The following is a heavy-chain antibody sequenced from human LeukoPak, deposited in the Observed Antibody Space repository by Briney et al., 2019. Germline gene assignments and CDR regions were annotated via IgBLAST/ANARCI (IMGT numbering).Heavy chain of an antibody. Sequence: XXGYTFTDHDMHWVRQAPGQRVEWVGWINPGNGITKNSQEIQERVAITRDTSARTAYMEMSGLTSEDMAIYYCNIXXYWGQGTLVTVSS. CDR2: INPGNGIT. J-gene: IGHJ4*02. CDR3: NIXXY. CDR1: GYTFTDHD. V-gene: IGHV1-3*03.